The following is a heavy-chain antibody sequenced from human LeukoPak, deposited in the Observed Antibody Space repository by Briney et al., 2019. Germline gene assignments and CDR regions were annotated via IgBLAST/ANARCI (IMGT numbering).Heavy chain of an antibody. J-gene: IGHJ6*02. Sequence: GRSLRLSCAASGFTFSSYGMHWVRQAPGKGLEWVAVISYDGSNKYYADSVRGRFTISRDNSKSTLYLQMNSLRAEDTAVYYCAKIDTAMVKGPSYYYGMDVWGQGTTVTVSS. V-gene: IGHV3-30*18. CDR3: AKIDTAMVKGPSYYYGMDV. CDR1: GFTFSSYG. D-gene: IGHD5-18*01. CDR2: ISYDGSNK.